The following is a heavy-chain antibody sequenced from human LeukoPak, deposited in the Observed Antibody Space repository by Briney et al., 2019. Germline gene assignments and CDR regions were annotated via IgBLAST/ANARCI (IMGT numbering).Heavy chain of an antibody. J-gene: IGHJ4*02. Sequence: ASVKVSCKASGYTFTTYDINWVRQATGQGLEWMGWMNPNSGNTGYAQKFQGRVTMTRNTSISTVYMELSSLRSEDTAVYYCARVVGTTLRALGYWGQGTLVTVSS. CDR3: ARVVGTTLRALGY. V-gene: IGHV1-8*01. D-gene: IGHD1-14*01. CDR2: MNPNSGNT. CDR1: GYTFTTYD.